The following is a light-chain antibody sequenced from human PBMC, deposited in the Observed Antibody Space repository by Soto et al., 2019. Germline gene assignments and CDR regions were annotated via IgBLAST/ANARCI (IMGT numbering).Light chain of an antibody. V-gene: IGKV3-20*01. J-gene: IGKJ4*01. CDR2: GAS. CDR3: QQYDNSPLT. CDR1: QSVSSSY. Sequence: EIVLTQSPGTQSLSPGERATLSCRASQSVSSSYLAWYQQKPGQAPRLLIYGASSRATGIPDRFSGSGSGTDFTLTISRLEPEHFAVYYCQQYDNSPLTFGGGTKVEIK.